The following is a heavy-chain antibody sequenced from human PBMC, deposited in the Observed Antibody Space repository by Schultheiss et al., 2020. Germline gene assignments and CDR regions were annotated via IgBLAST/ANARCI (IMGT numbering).Heavy chain of an antibody. V-gene: IGHV3-74*01. Sequence: GGSLRLSCAASGFTFSSYWMHWVRQAPGKGLVWVSRINSDGSSTSYADSVKGRFTISRDNAKNTLYLQMNSLRAEDTAVYYCAKDAKSSGYFDYWGQGTLVTVSS. D-gene: IGHD6-19*01. CDR2: INSDGSST. CDR1: GFTFSSYW. CDR3: AKDAKSSGYFDY. J-gene: IGHJ4*02.